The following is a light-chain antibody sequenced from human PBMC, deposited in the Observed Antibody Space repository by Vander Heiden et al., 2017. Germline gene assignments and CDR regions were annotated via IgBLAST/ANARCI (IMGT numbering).Light chain of an antibody. CDR2: DAS. V-gene: IGKV1-5*01. CDR1: QSITTW. CDR3: QQYSIESPT. Sequence: DIQMTQSPSTLSASVGDRVTITCRASQSITTWLAWYQQKPGKAPKLLIYDASNLQSGVPSRVSGSGSGTDFSLTISSLQPDDFATYYCQQYSIESPTFGQGTKVEI. J-gene: IGKJ1*01.